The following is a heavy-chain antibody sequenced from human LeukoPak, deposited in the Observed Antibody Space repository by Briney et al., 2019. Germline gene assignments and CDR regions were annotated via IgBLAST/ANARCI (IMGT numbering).Heavy chain of an antibody. V-gene: IGHV3-21*01. CDR2: ISGSSDYI. CDR3: ARSETGRHFDY. CDR1: GFTFSSYS. D-gene: IGHD3-9*01. J-gene: IGHJ4*02. Sequence: GGSLRLSCAASGFTFSSYSVSWVRQAPGKGLEWVSSISGSSDYIFYADSVKGRVTISRDNAKNSLLLQMNSLRAEDTAVYYCARSETGRHFDYWGQGALVTVSS.